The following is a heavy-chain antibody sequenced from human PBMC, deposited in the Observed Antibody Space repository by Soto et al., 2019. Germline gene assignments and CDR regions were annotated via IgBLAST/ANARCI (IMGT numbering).Heavy chain of an antibody. CDR1: GGSFSGYY. J-gene: IGHJ2*01. CDR3: ARGRRRRLSDI. CDR2: INHSGST. V-gene: IGHV4-34*01. Sequence: PSETLSLTCAVYGGSFSGYYWSWIRQPPGKGLEWIGEINHSGSTNYNPSLKSRVTISVDTSKNQFSLKLSSVTAADTAVYYCARGRRRRLSDIWGRGTLVTVSS.